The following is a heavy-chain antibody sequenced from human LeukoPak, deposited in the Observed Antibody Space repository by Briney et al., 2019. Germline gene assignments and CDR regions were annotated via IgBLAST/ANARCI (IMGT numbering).Heavy chain of an antibody. CDR3: ARTGYSSGWYFPPGY. CDR2: ISAYNGNT. Sequence: ASVKVSCKASGYTFTSYGFSWVRQAPGQGLEWMGWISAYNGNTNYAQKLQGRVTMTTDTSTSTAYMELRSLRSDDTAVYYCARTGYSSGWYFPPGYWGQGTLVTVSS. V-gene: IGHV1-18*01. CDR1: GYTFTSYG. J-gene: IGHJ4*02. D-gene: IGHD6-19*01.